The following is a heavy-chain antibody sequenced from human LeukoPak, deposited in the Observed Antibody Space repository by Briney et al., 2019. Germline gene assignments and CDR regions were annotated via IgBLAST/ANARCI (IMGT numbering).Heavy chain of an antibody. CDR3: AKVKAARGYYFDY. J-gene: IGHJ4*02. CDR2: ISYDGSNK. CDR1: GFTFSSYG. Sequence: PGGSLRLSCAASGFTFSSYGMHWVRQAPGKGLEWVAVISYDGSNKYYADSVKGRFTISRDNSKNTLYLQMNSLRAEDTAVYYCAKVKAARGYYFDYWGQGTLITVSS. V-gene: IGHV3-30*18. D-gene: IGHD6-6*01.